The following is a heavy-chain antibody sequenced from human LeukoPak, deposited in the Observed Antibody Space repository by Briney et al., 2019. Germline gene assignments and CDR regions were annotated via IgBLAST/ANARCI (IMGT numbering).Heavy chain of an antibody. V-gene: IGHV3-7*01. Sequence: PGGSLRLSCAASGLTFSSYSMNWVRQAPGKGLEWVANIKQDGSEKYYVDSVKGRFTISRDNAKNSLYLQMNSLRAEDTAVYYCARDAESNYYDSSGYYSDYWGQGTLVTVSS. CDR3: ARDAESNYYDSSGYYSDY. D-gene: IGHD3-22*01. CDR1: GLTFSSYS. J-gene: IGHJ4*02. CDR2: IKQDGSEK.